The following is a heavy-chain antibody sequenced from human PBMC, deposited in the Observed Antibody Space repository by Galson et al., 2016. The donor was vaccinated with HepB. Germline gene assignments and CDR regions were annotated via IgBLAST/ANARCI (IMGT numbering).Heavy chain of an antibody. D-gene: IGHD6-13*01. Sequence: CAISGDSVSSNNAAWNWIRQSPSRGLEWLGRTYYRSKWYNDYAVSVKSRMTINPDTSKNQFSLQLNSWTPEDTAIYYCATARPGVAAVWSAFDIWGQGTMVTVSS. CDR3: ATARPGVAAVWSAFDI. CDR2: TYYRSKWYN. J-gene: IGHJ3*02. V-gene: IGHV6-1*01. CDR1: GDSVSSNNAA.